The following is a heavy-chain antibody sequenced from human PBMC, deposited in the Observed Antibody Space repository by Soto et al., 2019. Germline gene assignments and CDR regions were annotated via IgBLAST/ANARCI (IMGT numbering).Heavy chain of an antibody. CDR2: TSAYNGNT. J-gene: IGHJ5*02. V-gene: IGHV1-18*01. CDR1: GYTFTSYG. CDR3: ARAGCSGGSCYRNWFDP. Sequence: ASVKVSCKASGYTFTSYGISWVRQAPGQGLEWMGWTSAYNGNTNYAQKLQGRVTMTTDTSTSTAYMELRSLRSDDTAVYYCARAGCSGGSCYRNWFDPWGQGTLVTVSS. D-gene: IGHD2-15*01.